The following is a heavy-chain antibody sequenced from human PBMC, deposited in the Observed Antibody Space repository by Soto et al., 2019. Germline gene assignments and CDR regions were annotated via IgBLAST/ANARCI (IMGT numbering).Heavy chain of an antibody. J-gene: IGHJ4*02. D-gene: IGHD3-3*01. V-gene: IGHV4-39*01. CDR3: ARQNGGLRPNFDY. CDR1: GASISTSTHY. Sequence: SETLSLTCTVSGASISTSTHYWAWIRQPPGKGLEWIATVYYTGSTFYNPSLKSRVTISADTSKNQFSLKLTSVTAADTAVYYCARQNGGLRPNFDYWGQGTLVTVSS. CDR2: VYYTGST.